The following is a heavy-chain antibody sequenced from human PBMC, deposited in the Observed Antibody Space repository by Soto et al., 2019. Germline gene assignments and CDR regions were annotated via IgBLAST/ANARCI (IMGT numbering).Heavy chain of an antibody. V-gene: IGHV3-21*01. D-gene: IGHD6-19*01. J-gene: IGHJ5*02. CDR2: IDSRGDII. CDR1: GFTFTGKT. CDR3: AKSGSGWYQDS. Sequence: QLVESGGGLVRPGGSLRLSCVGSGFTFTGKTMNWIRQAPGKGLEWVSSIDSRGDIIYYIESVKGRFTIFRDNAKKSLLLQMNSLRGDDTGVYYCAKSGSGWYQDSWGQGTLVSVSS.